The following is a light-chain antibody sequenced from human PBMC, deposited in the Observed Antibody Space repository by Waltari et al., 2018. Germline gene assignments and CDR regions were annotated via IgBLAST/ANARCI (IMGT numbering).Light chain of an antibody. CDR2: DIN. J-gene: IGLJ3*02. Sequence: QSALTQPRSVSGSPGQSVTISCTGTSRDVGGYNYVSWYQQHPDKAPKPIIYDINTRPSGVPDRFSGSKSGNTASLTIAGLQAEDEADYYCCSYVGSNIYWVFGGGTKLTVL. CDR1: SRDVGGYNY. CDR3: CSYVGSNIYWV. V-gene: IGLV2-11*01.